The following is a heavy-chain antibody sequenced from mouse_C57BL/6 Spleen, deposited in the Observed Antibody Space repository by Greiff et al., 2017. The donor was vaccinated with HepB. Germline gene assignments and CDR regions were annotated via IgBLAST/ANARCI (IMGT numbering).Heavy chain of an antibody. V-gene: IGHV14-4*01. D-gene: IGHD1-1*01. Sequence: VQLQQSGAELVRPGASVKLSCTASGFNIKDDYMHWVKQRPEQGLEWIGWIDPENGDTEYASKVQGKATITADTSSNTAYLQLTSLTSEDTAVYYFTQSGSSYAMDYWGQGTSVTVSS. CDR3: TQSGSSYAMDY. J-gene: IGHJ4*01. CDR2: IDPENGDT. CDR1: GFNIKDDY.